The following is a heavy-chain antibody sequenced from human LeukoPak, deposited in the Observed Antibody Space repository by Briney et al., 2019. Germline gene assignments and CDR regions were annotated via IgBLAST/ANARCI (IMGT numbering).Heavy chain of an antibody. V-gene: IGHV3-53*01. CDR1: GFTVITND. CDR2: LYSDGNT. J-gene: IGHJ4*02. D-gene: IGHD1-14*01. CDR3: ARGVEPLAANTLAY. Sequence: GGSLRLSCAASGFTVITNDMTWVRQAPGTGLEWVSVLYSDGNTKYADSVQGRFTISRDNSKNTLYLEMNSLSPDDTAVYYCARGVEPLAANTLAYWGQGTLVTVSS.